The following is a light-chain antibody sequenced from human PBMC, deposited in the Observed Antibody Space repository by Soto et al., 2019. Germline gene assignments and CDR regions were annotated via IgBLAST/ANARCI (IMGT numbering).Light chain of an antibody. CDR3: KQDGSSLWT. Sequence: EVVRRQAKDTRSWSPGERATLSCRASQSVSSSYLAWYQQKPGQAPRLLTYGASSRATGIPDRFSGSGSGTDFTLTICSLEPEDDAVYCCKQDGSSLWTVGQGTKVDIK. CDR2: GAS. V-gene: IGKV3-20*01. J-gene: IGKJ1*01. CDR1: QSVSSSY.